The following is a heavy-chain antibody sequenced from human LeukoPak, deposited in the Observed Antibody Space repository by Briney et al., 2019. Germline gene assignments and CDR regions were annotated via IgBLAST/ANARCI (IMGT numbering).Heavy chain of an antibody. D-gene: IGHD3-10*01. Sequence: SETLSLTCAVYGGSFSGYYWSWIRQPPGKGLEWIGEINHSGSTNYNPPLKSRVTISVDTSKNQFSLKLSSVTAADTAVYYCARPYYYGSGRPIGYWGQGTLVTVSS. V-gene: IGHV4-34*01. CDR2: INHSGST. CDR3: ARPYYYGSGRPIGY. CDR1: GGSFSGYY. J-gene: IGHJ4*02.